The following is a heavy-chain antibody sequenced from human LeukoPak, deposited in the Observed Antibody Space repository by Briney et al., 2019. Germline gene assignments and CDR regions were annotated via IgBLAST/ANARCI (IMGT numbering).Heavy chain of an antibody. CDR2: IHHSGST. CDR1: GGSISTYY. J-gene: IGHJ4*02. CDR3: ARDGYSGSDAL. Sequence: PSETLSLTCTVSGGSISTYYWSWIRQPPGKGLEWIGYIHHSGSTNYNPSLKSRVTISVDTSQNQFYLKLSSVTAADTAVYYCARDGYSGSDALWGQGTLVTVSS. V-gene: IGHV4-59*01. D-gene: IGHD5-12*01.